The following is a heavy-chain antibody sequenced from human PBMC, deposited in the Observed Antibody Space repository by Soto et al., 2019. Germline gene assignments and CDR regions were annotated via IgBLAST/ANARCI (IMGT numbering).Heavy chain of an antibody. Sequence: EVQLLESGGDLVQPGGSLRLSCAASGFTFNNYAMSWVRQAPGKGLEWVSVVSGSGGSTYYADSVKGRFTISRDNSKNTLYLQMNSLRAEDTAVYYCAKGKTLERYSHYFDYWGQGTLVTVSS. D-gene: IGHD1-1*01. J-gene: IGHJ4*02. CDR2: VSGSGGST. CDR1: GFTFNNYA. V-gene: IGHV3-23*01. CDR3: AKGKTLERYSHYFDY.